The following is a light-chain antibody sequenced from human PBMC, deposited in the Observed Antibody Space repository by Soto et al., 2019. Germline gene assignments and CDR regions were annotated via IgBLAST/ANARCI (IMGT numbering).Light chain of an antibody. CDR3: SSYTDSSNYV. CDR1: SSHLAIYNY. Sequence: QSLLTQPASASGCPGASLTISCTGTSSHLAIYNYVSWYQPQPGKAPTLMIYQVTNRPSGVSNRFSGSRSGNTASLTISGLQAEDEADYYCSSYTDSSNYVFGTGTKVTVL. J-gene: IGLJ1*01. CDR2: QVT. V-gene: IGLV2-14*01.